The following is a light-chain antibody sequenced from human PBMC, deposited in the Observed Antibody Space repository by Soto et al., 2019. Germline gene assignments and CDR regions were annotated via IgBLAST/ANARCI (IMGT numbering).Light chain of an antibody. J-gene: IGLJ2*01. CDR3: SSYTSANTLI. V-gene: IGLV2-14*01. CDR2: EVK. Sequence: QSVLTQPASVSGSPGQSITISCSDVGPYNSVSWYQHHRGKAPKLIIYEVKNRPSGVSNRFSGSRSGNTASLTISGLQTEDDSDYYCSSYTSANTLIFXGGTKGTVL. CDR1: DVGPYNS.